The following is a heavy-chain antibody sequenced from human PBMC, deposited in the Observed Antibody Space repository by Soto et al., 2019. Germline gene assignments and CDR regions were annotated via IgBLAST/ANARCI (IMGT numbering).Heavy chain of an antibody. CDR1: GYTFSDFD. J-gene: IGHJ6*02. V-gene: IGHV1-8*01. CDR2: MNAKSVDT. D-gene: IGHD3-16*01. CDR3: ARGNPFNYAGFDV. Sequence: QAHLEQSGAELKRPGASVKVSCKASGYTFSDFDINWLRQSSGQGPEWMGWMNAKSVDTFFPQRIKGKFNMTWDTSLSTAYVEVGSLASDDTAIYYCARGNPFNYAGFDVWGQGTTVAVSS.